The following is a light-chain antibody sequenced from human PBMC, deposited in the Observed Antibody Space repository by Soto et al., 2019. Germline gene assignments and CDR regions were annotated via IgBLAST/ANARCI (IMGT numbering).Light chain of an antibody. CDR3: QYYKESST. V-gene: IGKV1-5*03. Sequence: IQMTQSPSTLSASVGDRVTITCRASQSISSWLAWYQQKPGRAPKLLIYQASSSEIGVPSSFSGSGSGTEFTLTISSLQPDDIATYYCQYYKESSTFGQGTRLQI. J-gene: IGKJ1*01. CDR2: QAS. CDR1: QSISSW.